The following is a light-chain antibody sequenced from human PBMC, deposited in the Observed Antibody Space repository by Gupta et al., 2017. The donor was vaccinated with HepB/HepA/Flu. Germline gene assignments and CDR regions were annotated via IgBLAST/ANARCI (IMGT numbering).Light chain of an antibody. J-gene: IGLJ1*01. CDR1: SSDIGGHDY. CDR3: CSYAGRYTYV. V-gene: IGLV2-11*01. Sequence: QSVLTQRRSVSGSPGQSVTLFCTGTSSDIGGHDYVSWYQQFSGKAPKLIIYDVTKRPSGGPDRFSGSKSGNTASLTSSGLQADDEADYYCCSYAGRYTYVFGTGTEVTVL. CDR2: DVT.